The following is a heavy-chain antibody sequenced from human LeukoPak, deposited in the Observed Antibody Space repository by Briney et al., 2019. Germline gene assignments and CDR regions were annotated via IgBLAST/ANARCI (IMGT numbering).Heavy chain of an antibody. CDR2: ISTSSSYI. J-gene: IGHJ4*02. D-gene: IGHD1-1*01. CDR3: ARVPRSNWNEY. V-gene: IGHV3-21*06. CDR1: GFTFSSYA. Sequence: GGSLRLSCAAPGFTFSSYAMSWVRQAPGKGLEWVSSISTSSSYIYYADSVKGRFTISRDNAKNSLYLQMNSLRAEDTAVYYCARVPRSNWNEYWGQGTLVTASS.